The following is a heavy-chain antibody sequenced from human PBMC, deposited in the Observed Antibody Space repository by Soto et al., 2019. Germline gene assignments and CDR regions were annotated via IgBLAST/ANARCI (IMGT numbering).Heavy chain of an antibody. Sequence: LRLSCAASGFSFSNAWMTCVLQAPVKGLEWVGRIKSKTDGGTTDYAAAVKGRFTISRDDSKNTVYLQMNGLEAEDTAVYYCSTKRTGITTIGPGYWGQGTLVTVSS. J-gene: IGHJ4*02. CDR1: GFSFSNAW. D-gene: IGHD1-20*01. CDR2: IKSKTDGGTT. CDR3: STKRTGITTIGPGY. V-gene: IGHV3-15*01.